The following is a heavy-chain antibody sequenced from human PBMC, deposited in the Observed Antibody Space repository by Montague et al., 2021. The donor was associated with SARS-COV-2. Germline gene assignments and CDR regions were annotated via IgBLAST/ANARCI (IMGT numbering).Heavy chain of an antibody. CDR2: INYSGST. CDR3: ARAVVADGRRKGLWGMSSVGSCSMDV. J-gene: IGHJ6*02. Sequence: SETLSLTCSVSIGSISSYYWSWIRQPPGKGLEWIGEINYSGSTNYNPSLKSRVTISVDTSKNQFSLKLSSVTAADTAVYYCARAVVADGRRKGLWGMSSVGSCSMDVWGQGTTVTVSS. V-gene: IGHV4-59*12. D-gene: IGHD3-16*01. CDR1: IGSISSYY.